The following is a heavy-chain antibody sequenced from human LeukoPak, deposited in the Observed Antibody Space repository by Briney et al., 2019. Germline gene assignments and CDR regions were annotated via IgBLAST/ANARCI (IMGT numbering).Heavy chain of an antibody. J-gene: IGHJ4*02. D-gene: IGHD6-19*01. CDR3: ARLGSGFLFDY. CDR2: IYYSGST. CDR1: GGSISSYY. V-gene: IGHV4-59*08. Sequence: SETLSLTCTVSGGSISSYYWSWIRQPPGKGLEWIGYIYYSGSTNYNPSLKSRVTISVDTSKNQFSLKLSSVTAADTAVYYCARLGSGFLFDYWGQGTLVTVSS.